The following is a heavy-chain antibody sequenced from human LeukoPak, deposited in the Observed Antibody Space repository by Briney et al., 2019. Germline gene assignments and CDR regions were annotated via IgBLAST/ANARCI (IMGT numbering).Heavy chain of an antibody. V-gene: IGHV4-4*07. J-gene: IGHJ4*02. CDR1: GCSISSYY. CDR2: IYTSGST. Sequence: SETLSLTCTVSGCSISSYYWSWIRQPAGKGLEWIGRIYTSGSTNYNPSLKSRVTMSVDTSKNQFSLKLSSVTAADTAVYYCAREAQRPLTYYYGSGSYLDYWGQGTLVTVSS. CDR3: AREAQRPLTYYYGSGSYLDY. D-gene: IGHD3-10*01.